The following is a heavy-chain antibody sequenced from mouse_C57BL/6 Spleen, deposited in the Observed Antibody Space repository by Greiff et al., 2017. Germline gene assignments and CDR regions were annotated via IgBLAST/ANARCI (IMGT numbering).Heavy chain of an antibody. Sequence: EVKVVESGGGLVKPGGSLKLSCAASGFTFSDYGMHWVRQAPETGLEWVAYNSSGSSTIYYADTVKGRFTISRDNAKNTLFLQMTSLRSEDTAMYYCARNSTGFYGYYGSSQYYFDYWGQGTTLTVSS. V-gene: IGHV5-17*01. D-gene: IGHD1-1*01. CDR1: GFTFSDYG. J-gene: IGHJ2*01. CDR2: NSSGSSTI. CDR3: ARNSTGFYGYYGSSQYYFDY.